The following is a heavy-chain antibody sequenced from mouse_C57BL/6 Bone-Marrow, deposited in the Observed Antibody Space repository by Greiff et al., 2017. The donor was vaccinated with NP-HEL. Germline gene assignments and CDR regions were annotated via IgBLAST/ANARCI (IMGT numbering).Heavy chain of an antibody. V-gene: IGHV1-50*01. Sequence: QVQLQQPGAELVKPGASVKLSCKASGYTFTSYWMQWVKQRPGQGLKWIGEIDPSDSYTNYNQKFKGKATLTVDTSSSTAYMQLSSLTSEDSAVYYCAKDYDYDGYAMDYWGQGTSVTVSS. CDR2: IDPSDSYT. CDR3: AKDYDYDGYAMDY. D-gene: IGHD2-4*01. J-gene: IGHJ4*01. CDR1: GYTFTSYW.